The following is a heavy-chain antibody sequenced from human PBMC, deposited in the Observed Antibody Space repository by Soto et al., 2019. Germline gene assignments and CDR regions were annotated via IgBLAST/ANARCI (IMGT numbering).Heavy chain of an antibody. CDR1: GFTFSDYY. Sequence: GGSLRLSCAASGFTFSDYYMSWIRQAPGKGLEWVSYISSSGSTIYYADSVKGRFTISRDNAKNSLYLQMNSLRAEDTAVYYCARDHLWFGDTTYTDYWGQGTLVTVSS. D-gene: IGHD3-10*01. J-gene: IGHJ4*02. CDR3: ARDHLWFGDTTYTDY. V-gene: IGHV3-11*01. CDR2: ISSSGSTI.